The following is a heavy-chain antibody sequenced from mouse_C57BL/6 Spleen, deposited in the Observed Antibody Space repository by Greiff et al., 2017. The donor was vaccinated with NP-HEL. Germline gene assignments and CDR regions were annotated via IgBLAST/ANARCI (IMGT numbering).Heavy chain of an antibody. CDR1: GFTFSSYG. V-gene: IGHV5-6*02. CDR2: ISSGGSYT. J-gene: IGHJ3*01. Sequence: EVKLVESGGDLVKPGGSLKLSCAASGFTFSSYGMSWVRQTPDKRLEWVATISSGGSYTYYPDSVKGRFTISRDNAKNTLYLQMSSLKSEDTAMYYCARLGLAYWGQGTLVTVSA. CDR3: ARLGLAY. D-gene: IGHD4-1*01.